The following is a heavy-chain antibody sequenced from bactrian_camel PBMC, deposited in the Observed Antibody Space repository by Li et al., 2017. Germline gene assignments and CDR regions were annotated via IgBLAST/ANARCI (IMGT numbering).Heavy chain of an antibody. CDR1: GFRFNTYD. D-gene: IGHD3*01. J-gene: IGHJ4*01. CDR2: IRSHGGST. CDR3: VIHGDYYFAY. V-gene: IGHV3S40*01. Sequence: EVQLVESGGGLVQPGGSLRLSCAASGFRFNTYDMSWVRQGPGKGLEWVSTIRSHGGSTYSADSVKGRFTISRDNSKNSVNLRMNSLKPEDTAVNSCVIHGDYYFAYWGQGTQVTVS.